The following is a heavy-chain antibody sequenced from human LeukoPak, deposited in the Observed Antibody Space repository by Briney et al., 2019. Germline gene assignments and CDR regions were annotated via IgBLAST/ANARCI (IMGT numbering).Heavy chain of an antibody. CDR1: GGSISSSS. V-gene: IGHV3-30*18. D-gene: IGHD1-26*01. J-gene: IGHJ4*02. CDR2: ISYDGSNK. CDR3: AKPAHRSGWVY. Sequence: LSLTCTVSGGSISSSSYYWGWIRQPPGKGLEWVAVISYDGSNKYYKDSVKGRFTISRDNSKNTLYLQMNSLRAEDTAVYYCAKPAHRSGWVYWGQGTLVTVSS.